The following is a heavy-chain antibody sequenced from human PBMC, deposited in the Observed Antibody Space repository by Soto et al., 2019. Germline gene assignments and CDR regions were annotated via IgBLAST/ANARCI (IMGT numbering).Heavy chain of an antibody. V-gene: IGHV2-5*02. J-gene: IGHJ4*02. D-gene: IGHD2-15*01. CDR2: IYWDDDK. CDR3: AHSSCSGGSCYSSGIDN. Sequence: SGPTLVNPTQTLTLTCTFSGFSLSTSGVGVGWIRQPPGKALEWLALIYWDDDKRYSPSLKSSLTITKDTSKNQVVLTMTNMDPVDTATYYCAHSSCSGGSCYSSGIDNWGQGTLVTVSS. CDR1: GFSLSTSGVG.